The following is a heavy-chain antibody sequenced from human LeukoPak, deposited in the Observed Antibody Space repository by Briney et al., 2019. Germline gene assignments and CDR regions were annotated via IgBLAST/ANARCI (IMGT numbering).Heavy chain of an antibody. CDR3: ARNAGYFDY. CDR2: MYETGHT. V-gene: IGHV4-59*01. Sequence: SETLSLTCSVSGGSISGYYWSWIRQPPGQGLEWIGYMYETGHTMYNSSLKSRVTISVDTSKNQFSLKLSSVTAADTAVYYCARNAGYFDYWGQGTLVTVSS. CDR1: GGSISGYY. J-gene: IGHJ4*02.